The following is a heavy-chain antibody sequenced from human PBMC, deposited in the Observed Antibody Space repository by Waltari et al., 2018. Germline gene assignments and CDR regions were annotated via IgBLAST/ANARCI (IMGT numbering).Heavy chain of an antibody. CDR3: ASEIVGDILDDAMDV. CDR2: ISSSSSYI. D-gene: IGHD1-26*01. J-gene: IGHJ6*02. Sequence: EVQLVESGGGLVTPGGSLRLSCAASGFTFSSYSMDWVRQAPGRVLEWVSSISSSSSYIYYADSVKGRFTISRDNAKNSLYLQMNSLRAEDTAVYYCASEIVGDILDDAMDVWGQGTTVTVS. CDR1: GFTFSSYS. V-gene: IGHV3-21*01.